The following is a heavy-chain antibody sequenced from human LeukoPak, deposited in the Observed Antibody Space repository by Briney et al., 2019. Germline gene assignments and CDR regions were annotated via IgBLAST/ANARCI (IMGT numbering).Heavy chain of an antibody. Sequence: HTGRSLRLSCAASGFTFSSYAMHWVRQAPGKGLEWVAVISYDGSNKYYADSVKGRFTISRDNSKNTLYLQMNSLRAEDTAVYYCARGYDILTGYYRPFPIFDYWGQGTLVTVSS. CDR1: GFTFSSYA. CDR3: ARGYDILTGYYRPFPIFDY. D-gene: IGHD3-9*01. CDR2: ISYDGSNK. V-gene: IGHV3-30-3*01. J-gene: IGHJ4*02.